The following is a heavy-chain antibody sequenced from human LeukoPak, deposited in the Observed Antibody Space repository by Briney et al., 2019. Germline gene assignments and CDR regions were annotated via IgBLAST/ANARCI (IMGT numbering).Heavy chain of an antibody. J-gene: IGHJ4*02. V-gene: IGHV3-48*03. CDR2: ISSSGTTI. CDR3: AGLSGYRYFDY. CDR1: GFIFSSYE. D-gene: IGHD3-3*01. Sequence: PGGSLRLSCAASGFIFSSYEMNWVRQAPGKGLEWVSYISSSGTTIYYADSVKGRFTISRDNAKNSLYLQMNSLRAEDTAVYYCAGLSGYRYFDYWGQGTLVTVSS.